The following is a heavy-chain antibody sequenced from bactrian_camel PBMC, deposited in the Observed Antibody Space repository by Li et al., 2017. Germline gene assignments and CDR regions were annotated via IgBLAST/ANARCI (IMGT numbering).Heavy chain of an antibody. D-gene: IGHD6*01. Sequence: VQLVESGGGSVQAGGSLRLSCAVSRFSYSTAYMAWFRQTPGKEREGVAGIYTSSSATIYADSVKGRFTISQDVAKSTVYLQMNSLKPEDTAMYYCAADPRLGTVAALYWADFGYWGQGTQVTVS. CDR1: RFSYSTAY. J-gene: IGHJ6*01. CDR3: AADPRLGTVAALYWADFGY. CDR2: IYTSSSAT. V-gene: IGHV3S40*01.